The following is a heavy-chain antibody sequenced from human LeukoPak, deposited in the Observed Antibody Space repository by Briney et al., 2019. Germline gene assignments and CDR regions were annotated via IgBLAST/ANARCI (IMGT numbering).Heavy chain of an antibody. V-gene: IGHV4-34*01. CDR2: INHSGRT. CDR1: GGSFSGYY. Sequence: PSETLSLTCAVYGGSFSGYYWSWIRQPPGKGLEWIGEINHSGRTNYNPSLKSRVTISVDTSKNQFSLKLSSVTAADTAVYYCAREGRRDTAMVIDYWGQGTLVTVSS. D-gene: IGHD5-18*01. CDR3: AREGRRDTAMVIDY. J-gene: IGHJ4*02.